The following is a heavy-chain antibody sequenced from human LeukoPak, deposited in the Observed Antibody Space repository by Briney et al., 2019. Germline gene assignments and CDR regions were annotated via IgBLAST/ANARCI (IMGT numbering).Heavy chain of an antibody. D-gene: IGHD2-21*02. CDR2: ISSSSSYI. CDR3: ARGGDIVVVTYNWFDP. CDR1: GFTFSSYS. V-gene: IGHV3-21*01. J-gene: IGHJ5*02. Sequence: GGSLRLSCAASGFTFSSYSMSWVRQAPGKGLEWVSSISSSSSYIYYADSVKGRFTISRDNAKNSLYLQMNGLRAEDTAVYYCARGGDIVVVTYNWFDPWGQGTLVTVSS.